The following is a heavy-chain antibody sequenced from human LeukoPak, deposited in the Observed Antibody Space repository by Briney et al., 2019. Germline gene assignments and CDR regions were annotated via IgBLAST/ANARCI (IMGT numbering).Heavy chain of an antibody. D-gene: IGHD2-2*01. CDR3: ARDEARSTSSSVYYFDY. CDR1: GGSISSYY. CDR2: IYTSGST. V-gene: IGHV4-4*07. Sequence: SETLSLTCTVSGGSISSYYWSWIRQPAGKGLEWIGRIYTSGSTNYDPSLKSRVTMSVDTSKNQFSLKLSSVTAADTAVYYCARDEARSTSSSVYYFDYWGQGTLVTVSS. J-gene: IGHJ4*02.